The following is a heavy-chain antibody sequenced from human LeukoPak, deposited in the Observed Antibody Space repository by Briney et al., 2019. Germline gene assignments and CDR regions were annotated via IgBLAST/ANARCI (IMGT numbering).Heavy chain of an antibody. V-gene: IGHV1-46*01. D-gene: IGHD6-6*01. Sequence: GASVKVSCKASGYTFTSYCMHWVRQAPGQGLEWMGIINPSGGSTSYAQKFQGRVTMTRDMSTSTVYMELSSLRSEDTAVYYCARAPEYSSSRYYYYYYMDVWGKGTTVTVSS. CDR3: ARAPEYSSSRYYYYYYMDV. CDR1: GYTFTSYC. J-gene: IGHJ6*03. CDR2: INPSGGST.